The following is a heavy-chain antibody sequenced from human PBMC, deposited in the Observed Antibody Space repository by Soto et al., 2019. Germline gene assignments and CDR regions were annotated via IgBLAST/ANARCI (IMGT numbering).Heavy chain of an antibody. CDR1: GGTFSSYA. D-gene: IGHD2-2*01. CDR3: ARAAETSRYCSSTSCSRPFDY. Sequence: VKVSCTASGGTFSSYAISWVRQAPGQGLEWMGGIIPIFGTANYAQKCQGRVTITADESTSTAYMELSSLRSEDTAVYYCARAAETSRYCSSTSCSRPFDYWGQGTLVTVSS. J-gene: IGHJ4*02. CDR2: IIPIFGTA. V-gene: IGHV1-69*13.